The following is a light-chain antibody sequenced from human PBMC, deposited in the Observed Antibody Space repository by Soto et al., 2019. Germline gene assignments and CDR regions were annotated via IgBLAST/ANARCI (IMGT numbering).Light chain of an antibody. CDR3: SSFTTTITRYA. J-gene: IGLJ1*01. CDR1: SSDVGGYNY. Sequence: QSVLTQPASVSGSPGQSITISRTGTSSDVGGYNYVSWFQHHPGKAPKLIIYEVSYRPSGVSNRFSGSKSGDTASLTISGLQAEDEADSYCSSFTTTITRYAFGTGTKVTVL. CDR2: EVS. V-gene: IGLV2-14*01.